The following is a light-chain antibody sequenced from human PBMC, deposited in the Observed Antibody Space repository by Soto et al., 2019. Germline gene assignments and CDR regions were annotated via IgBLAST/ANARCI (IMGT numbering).Light chain of an antibody. Sequence: QSALTQPASVSGSPGQSITISCTGTSSDVGAYKYVSWYQQYPGKAPKLMIYEVTNRPSGVSDRFSGSKSGNTASLTISGLQAEDEADYYSSSYTSSITWVFGGGTKLTVL. CDR2: EVT. J-gene: IGLJ3*02. CDR3: SSYTSSITWV. V-gene: IGLV2-14*01. CDR1: SSDVGAYKY.